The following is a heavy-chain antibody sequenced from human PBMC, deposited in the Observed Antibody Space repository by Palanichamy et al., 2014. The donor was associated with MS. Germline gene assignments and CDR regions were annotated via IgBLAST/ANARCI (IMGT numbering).Heavy chain of an antibody. J-gene: IGHJ5*02. V-gene: IGHV3-74*03. CDR1: GFTFSSNR. CDR3: YCGDDCVS. CDR2: INSDGSVK. Sequence: EVHWVESGGGLVQPGGSLRLSCAASGFTFSSNRMHWIRQAPGKGLVWVSHINSDGSVKSYADSVKGRFTISRDNAKNTLFLQMNSLSAEDTAVYYCYCGDDCVSWGQGMLVTVSS. D-gene: IGHD2-21*02.